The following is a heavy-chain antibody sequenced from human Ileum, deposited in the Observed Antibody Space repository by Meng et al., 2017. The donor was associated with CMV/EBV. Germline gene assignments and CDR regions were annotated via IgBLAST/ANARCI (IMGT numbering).Heavy chain of an antibody. Sequence: ASGFTYNTYSMNWVRLAPGKGLEWVSSISSSSSYIYYADSLQGRFTISRDNAKSSLFLQMDSLRAEDTAVYYCARASGGDYYPLDYWGQGTLVTVSS. CDR2: ISSSSSYI. CDR1: GFTYNTYS. V-gene: IGHV3-21*01. J-gene: IGHJ4*02. D-gene: IGHD2-21*01. CDR3: ARASGGDYYPLDY.